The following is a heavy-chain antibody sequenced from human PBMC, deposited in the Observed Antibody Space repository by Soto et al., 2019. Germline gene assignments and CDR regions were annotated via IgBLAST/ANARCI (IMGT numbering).Heavy chain of an antibody. CDR1: GFTFSSYA. CDR3: AREGRIHL. CDR2: ISYDGSNK. J-gene: IGHJ5*02. Sequence: QVQLVESGGGVVQPGRSLRLSCAASGFTFSSYAMHWVRQAPGKGLEWVAVISYDGSNKYYADSVKGRFTISRDNSKNTLSLQMNSLRAEDTAVYYCAREGRIHLWGQGTLVTVSS. V-gene: IGHV3-30-3*01.